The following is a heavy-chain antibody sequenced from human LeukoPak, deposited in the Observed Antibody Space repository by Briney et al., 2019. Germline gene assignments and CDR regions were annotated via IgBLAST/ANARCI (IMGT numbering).Heavy chain of an antibody. D-gene: IGHD4/OR15-4a*01. J-gene: IGHJ4*02. CDR1: GFTFRRYW. CDR3: AASMTMFDY. Sequence: GGTLRLSCAAPGFTFRRYWMSSVPQAPGKGLEIEAHKKEDDTVKYDVEAVKRRFTISSDNAKNSLYLQMNSLRDDDAAVYDCAASMTMFDYWGQGTL. V-gene: IGHV3-7*02. CDR2: KKEDDTVK.